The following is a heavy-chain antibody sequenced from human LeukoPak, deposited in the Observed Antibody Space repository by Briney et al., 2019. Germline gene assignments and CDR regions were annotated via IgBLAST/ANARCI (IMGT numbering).Heavy chain of an antibody. V-gene: IGHV3-30*18. CDR1: GFTFSSYS. Sequence: PGGSLRLSCAASGFTFSSYSMNWVRQAPGKGLECVAMISSDGDNRYYTDSMKGRFTISRDNSKDTLYLQMNSLRPDDTAVYYCAKTHPLYTFGPPESWGQGALVIVSS. CDR3: AKTHPLYTFGPPES. D-gene: IGHD5-18*01. CDR2: ISSDGDNR. J-gene: IGHJ5*02.